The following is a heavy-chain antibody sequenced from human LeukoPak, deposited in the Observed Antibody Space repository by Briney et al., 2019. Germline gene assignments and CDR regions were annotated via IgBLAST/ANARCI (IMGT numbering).Heavy chain of an antibody. V-gene: IGHV4-61*02. CDR3: AITYYDYVWGSYRYVDY. D-gene: IGHD3-16*02. CDR1: AGSISSGSYH. CDR2: IYTSGST. Sequence: SQTLSLTCTVSAGSISSGSYHWSWIRQPAGKGLEWIGRIYTSGSTNYNPSLKSRVTISVDTSKNQFSLKLSSVTAADTAVYYCAITYYDYVWGSYRYVDYWGQGTLVTVSS. J-gene: IGHJ4*02.